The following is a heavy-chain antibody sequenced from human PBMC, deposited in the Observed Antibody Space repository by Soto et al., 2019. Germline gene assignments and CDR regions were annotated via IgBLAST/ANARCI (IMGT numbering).Heavy chain of an antibody. V-gene: IGHV4-4*02. CDR2: IYHSGST. J-gene: IGHJ6*02. CDR1: GGSISSSNW. CDR3: ARSLRRGYYDFWSGYYIYYGMDV. Sequence: SETLSLTCAVSGGSISSSNWWSWVRQPPGKGLEWIGEIYHSGSTNYNPSLKSRVTISVDKSKNQFSLKLSSVTAADTAVYYCARSLRRGYYDFWSGYYIYYGMDVWGQGTTVTVSS. D-gene: IGHD3-3*01.